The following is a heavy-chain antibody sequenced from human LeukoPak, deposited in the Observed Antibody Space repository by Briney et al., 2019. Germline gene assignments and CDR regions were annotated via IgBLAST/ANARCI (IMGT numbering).Heavy chain of an antibody. D-gene: IGHD4-23*01. CDR3: ARDVHGGAFDY. J-gene: IGHJ4*02. CDR2: INQDGSAQ. CDR1: GFTFSSYA. V-gene: IGHV3-7*01. Sequence: GGSLRLSCAASGFTFSSYAMHWVRQAQGKGLEWVANINQDGSAQHYVDSVKGRFTFSRDNAMNSLFLQMNNLRAEDTAVYYCARDVHGGAFDYWGQGTLVTASS.